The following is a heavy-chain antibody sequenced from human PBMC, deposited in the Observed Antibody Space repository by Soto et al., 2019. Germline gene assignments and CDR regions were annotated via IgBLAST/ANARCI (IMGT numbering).Heavy chain of an antibody. J-gene: IGHJ6*02. D-gene: IGHD1-26*01. CDR1: GFTFDDYT. V-gene: IGHV3-43*01. CDR3: AKESARVGGATTHYYYGMDV. CDR2: ISWDGGST. Sequence: EVQLVESGGVVVQPGGSLRLSCAASGFTFDDYTMHWVRQAPGKGLEWVSLISWDGGSTYYADSVKGRFTISRDNSKNSLYLQMNSLRTEDTAVYYCAKESARVGGATTHYYYGMDVWGQGTTVTVSS.